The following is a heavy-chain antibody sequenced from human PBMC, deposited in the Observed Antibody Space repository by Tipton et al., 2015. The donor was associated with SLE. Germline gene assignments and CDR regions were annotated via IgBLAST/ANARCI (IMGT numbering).Heavy chain of an antibody. D-gene: IGHD6-13*01. CDR3: ARSAGYSSSWAHFDY. CDR2: IHSSGST. J-gene: IGHJ4*02. CDR1: GGSISSYY. Sequence: TLSLTCTVFGGSISSYYWSWIRQPAGKGLEGIGQIHSSGSTSYNPSLKSRVSISVDTSKNQLSLKLSSVTAADTAVYYCARSAGYSSSWAHFDYWGQGTLVTVSS. V-gene: IGHV4-4*07.